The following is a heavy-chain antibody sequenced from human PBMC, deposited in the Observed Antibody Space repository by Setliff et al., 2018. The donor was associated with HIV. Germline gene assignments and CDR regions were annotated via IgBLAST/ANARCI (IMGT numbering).Heavy chain of an antibody. CDR1: GFTFKTDA. D-gene: IGHD3-10*01. V-gene: IGHV3-33*01. J-gene: IGHJ4*02. CDR3: VRDWLVREIIAVYYFDH. CDR2: IWYDGSNK. Sequence: PGGSLRLSCAASGFTFKTDAMHWVRQAPGKGLEWVAFIWYDGSNKEYGDSVKGRFTISRDNSKNMVYLEMNNLRGEDSAVYYCVRDWLVREIIAVYYFDHWGQGTLVTVSS.